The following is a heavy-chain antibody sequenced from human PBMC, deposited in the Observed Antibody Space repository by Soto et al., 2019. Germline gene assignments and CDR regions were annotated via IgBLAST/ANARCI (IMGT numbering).Heavy chain of an antibody. CDR3: ARDLSKMGLDF. Sequence: SVKVSCKASGGTFSNYAISWVRQAPGQGLEWMGGIIPIFGTANYAQKFQGRVTITADKSTSTAYMELSSLRSEDTAVYYCARDLSKMGLDFWGQGTLVTVSS. CDR2: IIPIFGTA. V-gene: IGHV1-69*06. J-gene: IGHJ4*02. CDR1: GGTFSNYA.